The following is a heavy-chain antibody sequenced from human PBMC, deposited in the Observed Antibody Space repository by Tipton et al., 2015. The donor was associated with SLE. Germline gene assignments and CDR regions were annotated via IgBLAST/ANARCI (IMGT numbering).Heavy chain of an antibody. CDR3: ARTPVAGRFDY. Sequence: QLVQSGAEVKKPGSSVKVSCKASGGTFSSYAISWVRQAPGQGLEWMGIINPSGGSTNYAQKFQGRVTMTRDTSSSTVYMELTSLRSEDTAVYYCARTPVAGRFDYWGQGTLVTVSS. J-gene: IGHJ4*02. CDR1: GGTFSSYA. CDR2: INPSGGST. D-gene: IGHD6-19*01. V-gene: IGHV1-46*01.